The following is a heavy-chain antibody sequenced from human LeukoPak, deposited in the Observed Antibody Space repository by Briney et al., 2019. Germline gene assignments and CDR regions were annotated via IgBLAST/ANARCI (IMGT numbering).Heavy chain of an antibody. CDR1: GFTFSSYG. J-gene: IGHJ6*03. V-gene: IGHV3-30*18. CDR2: ISYDGSNK. Sequence: GGSLRLSCAASGFTFSSYGMHWVRQAPGKGLEWVAVISYDGSNKYYADSVRGRFTISRDNSKNTLYLQMNSLRAEDTAVYYCAKGSKEVLFTRDHYMDVWGKGTTVTISS. CDR3: AKGSKEVLFTRDHYMDV. D-gene: IGHD3-3*01.